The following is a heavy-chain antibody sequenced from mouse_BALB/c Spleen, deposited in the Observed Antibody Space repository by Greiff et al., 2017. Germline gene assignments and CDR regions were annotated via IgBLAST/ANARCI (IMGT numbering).Heavy chain of an antibody. Sequence: VQLKESGPELVKPGASVKISCKASGYTFTDYNMHWVKQSHGKSLEWIGYIYPYNGGTGYNQKFKSKATLTVDNSSSTAYMELRSLTSEDSAVYYCASRDYWGQGTTLTVSS. CDR3: ASRDY. V-gene: IGHV1S29*02. J-gene: IGHJ2*01. CDR1: GYTFTDYN. CDR2: IYPYNGGT.